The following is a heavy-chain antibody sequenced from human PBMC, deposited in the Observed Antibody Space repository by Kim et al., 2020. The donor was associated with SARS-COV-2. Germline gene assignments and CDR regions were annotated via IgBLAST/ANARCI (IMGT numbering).Heavy chain of an antibody. CDR1: GFTFSTYN. V-gene: IGHV3-48*04. CDR3: TDADYGVNADFDF. J-gene: IGHJ4*02. CDR2: INTSSSTI. Sequence: GGSLRLSCAASGFTFSTYNMIWVRQAPGKGLEWVSYINTSSSTIHYADSVRGRFTISRDNAKNALYLQMNSLRAEDTAVYYCTDADYGVNADFDFWGQGTLVTVSS. D-gene: IGHD4-17*01.